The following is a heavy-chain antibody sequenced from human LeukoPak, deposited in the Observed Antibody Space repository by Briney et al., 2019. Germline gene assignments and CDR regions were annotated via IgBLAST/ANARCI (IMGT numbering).Heavy chain of an antibody. Sequence: PGGSLRLSCTVSGFILGDYAMSWVRQAPGKGLEWVANIKEDGSDKYYVDSVKGRFTISRDNAKNSLYLQMNSLRAEDTAVYYCARVDLGIPYWGQGTLVTVSS. J-gene: IGHJ4*02. CDR3: ARVDLGIPY. CDR2: IKEDGSDK. D-gene: IGHD7-27*01. CDR1: GFILGDYA. V-gene: IGHV3-7*01.